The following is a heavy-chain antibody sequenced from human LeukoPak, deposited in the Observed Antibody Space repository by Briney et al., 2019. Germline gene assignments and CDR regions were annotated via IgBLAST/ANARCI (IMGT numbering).Heavy chain of an antibody. CDR3: AKAPYGLNWFDP. D-gene: IGHD3/OR15-3a*01. Sequence: GGSLRLSCAASGFTFSSYAMSWVRQAPGRGLEWVSAISGSGGSTYYADSVKGRFTISRDNSKNTLYLQMNSLRAEDTAVYYCAKAPYGLNWFDPWGQGTLVTVSS. CDR1: GFTFSSYA. CDR2: ISGSGGST. V-gene: IGHV3-23*01. J-gene: IGHJ5*02.